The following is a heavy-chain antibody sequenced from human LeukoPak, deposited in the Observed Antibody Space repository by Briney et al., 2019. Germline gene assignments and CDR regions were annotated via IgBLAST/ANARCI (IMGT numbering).Heavy chain of an antibody. CDR3: ARSPASGTAIGY. CDR2: MPPDGNEK. V-gene: IGHV3-7*01. CDR1: GFTFSSYW. D-gene: IGHD1-1*01. J-gene: IGHJ4*02. Sequence: GGSLRLSCAVSGFTFSSYWVSWVRQAPGKGLEWVANMPPDGNEKYYVDSVRGRFIISRDNAKNSLYLQMNSLRAEDTAVYFCARSPASGTAIGYWGQGTLVTVSS.